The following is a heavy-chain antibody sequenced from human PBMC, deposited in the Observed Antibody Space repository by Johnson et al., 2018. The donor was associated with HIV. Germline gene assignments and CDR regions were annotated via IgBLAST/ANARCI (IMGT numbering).Heavy chain of an antibody. V-gene: IGHV3-20*04. CDR2: INWNGGST. CDR3: ARDKNLYVEDAFDI. J-gene: IGHJ3*02. CDR1: GFTFDDYG. Sequence: VQLVESGGGVVRPGGSLRLSCAASGFTFDDYGMSWVRQAPGKGLEWVSGINWNGGSTGYADSVKGRFTISRDNAKNSLYLQMNSQKTEDTAVYYCARDKNLYVEDAFDIWGQGTMVTVSS. D-gene: IGHD1-14*01.